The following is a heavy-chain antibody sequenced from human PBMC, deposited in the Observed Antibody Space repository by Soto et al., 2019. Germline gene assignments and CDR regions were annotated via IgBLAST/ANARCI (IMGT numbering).Heavy chain of an antibody. V-gene: IGHV4-39*02. D-gene: IGHD2-2*01. CDR1: GGSISSSSYY. J-gene: IGHJ5*01. CDR2: VYYTGTT. CDR3: ARLKGADSISTYNWFVP. Sequence: SETLSLTCNVSGGSISSSSYYWVLIRQSPGKGLEWIGSVYYTGTTYYNPSLKSRVTISVDTSKNHFSLKVSSVTAADTSVYYCARLKGADSISTYNWFVPWGQGIQVTVYS.